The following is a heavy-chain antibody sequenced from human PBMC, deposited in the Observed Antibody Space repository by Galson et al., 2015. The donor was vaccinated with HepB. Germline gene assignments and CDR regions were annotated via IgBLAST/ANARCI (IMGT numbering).Heavy chain of an antibody. V-gene: IGHV3-21*01. CDR3: ARDLLLRDGYNWGYYYYYGMDV. CDR2: ISSSSSYI. J-gene: IGHJ6*02. Sequence: SLRLSCAASGFTFSSYSMNWVRQAPGKGLEWVSSISSSSSYIYYADSVKGRFTISRDNAKNSLYLQMNSLRAEDTAVYYCARDLLLRDGYNWGYYYYYGMDVWGQGTTVTVSS. D-gene: IGHD5-24*01. CDR1: GFTFSSYS.